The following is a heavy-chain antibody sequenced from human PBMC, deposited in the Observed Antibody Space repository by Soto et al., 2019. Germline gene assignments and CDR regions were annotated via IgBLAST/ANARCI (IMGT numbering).Heavy chain of an antibody. Sequence: SETLSLTCTFSGGSISSSSYYWGWIRQPPGKGLEWSGSIYYSGRTYYNPSLKSRVTISLDTSKNQFSLRLSSVTAADTAVYYCAKTIAATGIANFDSWGQGSLVTVSS. CDR1: GGSISSSSYY. V-gene: IGHV4-39*01. D-gene: IGHD6-13*01. CDR3: AKTIAATGIANFDS. CDR2: IYYSGRT. J-gene: IGHJ4*02.